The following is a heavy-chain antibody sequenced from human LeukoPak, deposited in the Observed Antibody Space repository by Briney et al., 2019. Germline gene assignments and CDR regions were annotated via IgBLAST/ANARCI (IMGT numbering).Heavy chain of an antibody. CDR1: GGSISSSSYY. CDR2: IYYSGST. J-gene: IGHJ3*02. CDR3: ARDRTTYYDFWSGYKGAFDI. V-gene: IGHV4-39*07. D-gene: IGHD3-3*01. Sequence: PSETLSLTCTVSGGSISSSSYYWGWIRQPPGKGLEWIGSIYYSGSTYYNPSLKSRVTISVDTSKNQFSLKLSSVTAADTAVYYCARDRTTYYDFWSGYKGAFDIWGQGTMVTVSS.